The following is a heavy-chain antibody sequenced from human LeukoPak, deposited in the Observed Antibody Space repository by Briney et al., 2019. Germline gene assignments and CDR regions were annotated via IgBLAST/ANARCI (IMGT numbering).Heavy chain of an antibody. CDR2: INPNSGGT. CDR1: GYTFTGYY. D-gene: IGHD3-22*01. V-gene: IGHV1-2*02. CDR3: ARGKRRYYYDSSGYPPLGY. Sequence: ASVKVSCKASGYTFTGYYMHWVRQAPGQGLEWMGWINPNSGGTNYAQKFQGRVTMTRDTSISAVYMELSRLRSDDTAVYYCARGKRRYYYDSSGYPPLGYWGQGTLVTVSS. J-gene: IGHJ4*02.